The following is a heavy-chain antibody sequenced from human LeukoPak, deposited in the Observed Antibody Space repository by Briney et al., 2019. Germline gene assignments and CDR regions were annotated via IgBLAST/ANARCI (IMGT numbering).Heavy chain of an antibody. D-gene: IGHD6-19*01. V-gene: IGHV1-18*01. CDR3: AREIVAVAATGEFDY. Sequence: ASVKVSCKASGYTFTSYGISWVRQAPGQGLEWMGWISAYNGNTNYAQKLQGRVTMTTDTSTSTAYMELRSLRSEDTAVYYCAREIVAVAATGEFDYWGQGTLVTVSS. CDR2: ISAYNGNT. J-gene: IGHJ4*02. CDR1: GYTFTSYG.